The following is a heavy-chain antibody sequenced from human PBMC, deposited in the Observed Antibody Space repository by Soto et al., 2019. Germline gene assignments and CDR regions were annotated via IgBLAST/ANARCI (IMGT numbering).Heavy chain of an antibody. D-gene: IGHD3-10*01. CDR1: GYTFTSYD. Sequence: QVQLVQSGAEVKKPGASVKVSCKASGYTFTSYDINWVRQATGQGLEWLGWMNPNSGNTGYAQKFKGRVTMTMNTSLSKAYMELSSLRSEDKALYYCARSYGSGGRMDVWGQGHTVTVSS. CDR3: ARSYGSGGRMDV. V-gene: IGHV1-8*01. CDR2: MNPNSGNT. J-gene: IGHJ6*02.